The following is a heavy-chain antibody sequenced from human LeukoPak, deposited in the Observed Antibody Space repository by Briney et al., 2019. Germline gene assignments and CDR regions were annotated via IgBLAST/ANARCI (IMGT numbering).Heavy chain of an antibody. Sequence: GGSLRLSCAASGFRFSSYGMHWARQAPGRGLERVALISCDGSYKNYADSVKGRFTISRDNSKNTLYLQMNRLRVDDTDVYYCAKALEYYYFGMDVWGQGTTVIVSS. V-gene: IGHV3-30*18. CDR3: AKALEYYYFGMDV. CDR2: ISCDGSYK. D-gene: IGHD3-3*01. J-gene: IGHJ6*02. CDR1: GFRFSSYG.